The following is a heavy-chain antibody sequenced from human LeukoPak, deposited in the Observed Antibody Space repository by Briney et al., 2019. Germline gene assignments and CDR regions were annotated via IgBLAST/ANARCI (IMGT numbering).Heavy chain of an antibody. CDR2: IKEDGSRQ. J-gene: IGHJ4*02. Sequence: GGSLRLSCAASGFTFSTYWMSLVRQTPGKGLEWVANIKEDGSRQYYVDSVKGRFTISRDNAKNSLYLQMNSLRVEDTAMYYCARDSAGNDYWGQGTLVTVSS. D-gene: IGHD6-13*01. V-gene: IGHV3-7*01. CDR1: GFTFSTYW. CDR3: ARDSAGNDY.